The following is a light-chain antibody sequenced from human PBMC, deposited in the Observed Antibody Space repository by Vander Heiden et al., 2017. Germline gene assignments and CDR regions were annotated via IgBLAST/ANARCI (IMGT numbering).Light chain of an antibody. J-gene: IGLJ1*01. CDR2: EVS. CDR3: SSYAGSNTYV. V-gene: IGLV2-8*01. Sequence: QSALTQPPSASGSPGQSVTIPCTGASSDVGTYNYVSWYQQHPGKAPQLNIYEVSKRPSGVPDRFSSSKSGNTASLTVSGLQPEDEADYYCSSYAGSNTYVFGTGTKVTVL. CDR1: SSDVGTYNY.